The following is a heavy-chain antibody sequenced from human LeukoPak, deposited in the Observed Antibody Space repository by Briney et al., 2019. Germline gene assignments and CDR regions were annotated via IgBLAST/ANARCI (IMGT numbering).Heavy chain of an antibody. Sequence: PSETLSLTCAISGGSISNNYWTWIRQPPGKRPEWIGYIYYSGNTNYNPSLRSRVTMSVDTSKNQFSLNLTSVTAADTAVYYCTRVSPGGYFGYWGQGTLVTVSS. J-gene: IGHJ4*02. CDR3: TRVSPGGYFGY. CDR1: GGSISNNY. CDR2: IYYSGNT. V-gene: IGHV4-59*01. D-gene: IGHD2-15*01.